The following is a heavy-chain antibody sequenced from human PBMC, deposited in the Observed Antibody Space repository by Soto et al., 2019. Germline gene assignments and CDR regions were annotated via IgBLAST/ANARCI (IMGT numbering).Heavy chain of an antibody. J-gene: IGHJ4*02. CDR2: ISYEGSLQ. Sequence: QAQLVESGGGVVQPGRSLRLSCAASGFAFSSYGMHWVRQAPGTGLEWVAVISYEGSLQHYADSVKGRFTISRDNSKNMGLLQMSSLRAEDTAVYYCVSDRGYGHASVPYSWGQGTLVSVSS. V-gene: IGHV3-30*03. D-gene: IGHD5-18*01. CDR3: VSDRGYGHASVPYS. CDR1: GFAFSSYG.